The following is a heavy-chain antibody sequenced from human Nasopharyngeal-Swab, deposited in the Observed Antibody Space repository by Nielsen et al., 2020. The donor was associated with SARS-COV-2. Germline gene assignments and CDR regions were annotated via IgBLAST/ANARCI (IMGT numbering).Heavy chain of an antibody. CDR2: IWYDGSNK. Sequence: GESLKISCAASGFTFSSYGMHWVRQAPGKGLEWVAVIWYDGSNKYYADSVKGRFTISRDNSKNTLYLQMNSLRAEDTAVYYCARVGSSWYGINYYYYMDVWGKGTTVTASS. V-gene: IGHV3-33*01. CDR1: GFTFSSYG. D-gene: IGHD6-13*01. CDR3: ARVGSSWYGINYYYYMDV. J-gene: IGHJ6*03.